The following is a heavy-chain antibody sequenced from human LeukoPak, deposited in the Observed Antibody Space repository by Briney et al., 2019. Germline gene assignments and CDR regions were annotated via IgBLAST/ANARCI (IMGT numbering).Heavy chain of an antibody. CDR3: AKDNRRHYTSGPNPDSLH. V-gene: IGHV3-9*01. CDR1: GFIFNNYA. CDR2: ISWNSGSI. J-gene: IGHJ4*02. D-gene: IGHD6-19*01. Sequence: GGSLRLSCAGSGFIFNNYAMHWVRQPPGKGLEWVSGISWNSGSIDYADSVKGRFTISRDNAKNSLYLQMNSPRVEDTAFYYCAKDNRRHYTSGPNPDSLHWGQGALVTVSS.